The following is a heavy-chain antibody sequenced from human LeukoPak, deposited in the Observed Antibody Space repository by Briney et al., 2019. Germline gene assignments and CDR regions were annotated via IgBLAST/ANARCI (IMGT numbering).Heavy chain of an antibody. CDR3: AKDLGPYGSGSYYNPDAFDI. V-gene: IGHV3-23*01. J-gene: IGHJ3*02. CDR1: GFTFSDYY. Sequence: GGSLRLSCAASGFTFSDYYMSWVRQAPGKGLEWVSAISGSGGSTYYADSVKGRFTISRDNSKNTLYLQMNSLRAEDTAVYYCAKDLGPYGSGSYYNPDAFDIWGQGTMVTVSS. D-gene: IGHD3-10*01. CDR2: ISGSGGST.